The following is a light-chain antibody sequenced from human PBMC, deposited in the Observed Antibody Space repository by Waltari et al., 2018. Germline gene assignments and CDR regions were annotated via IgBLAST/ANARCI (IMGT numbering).Light chain of an antibody. CDR1: RSHVGGYTH. J-gene: IGLJ3*02. Sequence: QSALTQPASVSGSPGQSITLPCTGTRSHVGGYTHLYWYQQHPGKAPKLMIYDVSNRPSGVSNRFSGSKSGNTASLTISGLQAEDEADYYCSSYTSSSTLWVFGGGTKLTIL. CDR2: DVS. V-gene: IGLV2-14*03. CDR3: SSYTSSSTLWV.